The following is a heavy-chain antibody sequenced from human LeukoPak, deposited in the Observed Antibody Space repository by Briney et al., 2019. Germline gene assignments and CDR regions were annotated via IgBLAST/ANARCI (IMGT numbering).Heavy chain of an antibody. D-gene: IGHD3-10*01. CDR1: GDSVSSNSAA. Sequence: SQTLSLTCAISGDSVSSNSAAWNWIRQSPSIGLEWLGKTYYRSKWYNDYAVSVKSRITINPDTSKNQFSLQLNSVTPEDTAVYYCAREDPIWFGEYNGMDVWGKGTTVTVSS. V-gene: IGHV6-1*01. J-gene: IGHJ6*04. CDR2: TYYRSKWYN. CDR3: AREDPIWFGEYNGMDV.